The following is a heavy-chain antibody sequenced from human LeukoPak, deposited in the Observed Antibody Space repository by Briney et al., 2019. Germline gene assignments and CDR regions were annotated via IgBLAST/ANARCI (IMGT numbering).Heavy chain of an antibody. CDR2: INSNSGGT. CDR3: AGSAGPGTFLFFY. J-gene: IGHJ4*02. D-gene: IGHD6-13*01. V-gene: IGHV1-2*02. Sequence: GASVKVSCNTSGYTFTGYYIHWVRQAPGQGLEWMGWINSNSGGTNYAQKFQGRVTMTRDTSISTAYMELSSLRPDDTAVYFCAGSAGPGTFLFFYWGQGTLVTVSS. CDR1: GYTFTGYY.